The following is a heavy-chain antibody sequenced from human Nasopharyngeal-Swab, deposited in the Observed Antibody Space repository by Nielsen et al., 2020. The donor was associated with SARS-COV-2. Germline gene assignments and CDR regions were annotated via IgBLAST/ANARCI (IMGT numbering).Heavy chain of an antibody. V-gene: IGHV4-39*01. D-gene: IGHD2-2*01. J-gene: IGHJ5*02. CDR2: IYYSGST. Sequence: WIRQPPGKGLEWIGSIYYSGSTYYNPSLKSRVTISVDTSKNQFSLKLSSETAADTAVYYCARHDRDIVVVGPWGQGTLVTVSS. CDR3: ARHDRDIVVVGP.